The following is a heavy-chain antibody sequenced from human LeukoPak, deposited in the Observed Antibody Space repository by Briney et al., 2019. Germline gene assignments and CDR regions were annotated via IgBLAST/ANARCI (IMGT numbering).Heavy chain of an antibody. Sequence: ASVKVSCKVSGYTLTELSMHWVRQAPGKGLEWMGGFDPEDGEIIYAQKFQGRVTMTEDTSTDTAYMELSSLRSEDTAVYYCATARLGIAASGAFDIWGQGTMVTVSS. CDR3: ATARLGIAASGAFDI. D-gene: IGHD6-13*01. V-gene: IGHV1-24*01. J-gene: IGHJ3*02. CDR1: GYTLTELS. CDR2: FDPEDGEI.